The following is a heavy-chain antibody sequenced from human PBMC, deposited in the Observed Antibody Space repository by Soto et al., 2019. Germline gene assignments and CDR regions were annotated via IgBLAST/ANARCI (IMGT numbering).Heavy chain of an antibody. CDR2: IDHSGST. V-gene: IGHV4-4*02. Sequence: QVQLQESGPGLVKPSGTLSLTCAVSSGSISSSNWWSWVRQPPGKGLEWIGEIDHSGSTNYNPSLKSRVTISVDKSKNQFSLKLSSVTAADTAVYYCAMRISTLKYCSGGSCYGPAEYFQHWGQGTLVTVSS. J-gene: IGHJ1*01. D-gene: IGHD2-15*01. CDR3: AMRISTLKYCSGGSCYGPAEYFQH. CDR1: SGSISSSNW.